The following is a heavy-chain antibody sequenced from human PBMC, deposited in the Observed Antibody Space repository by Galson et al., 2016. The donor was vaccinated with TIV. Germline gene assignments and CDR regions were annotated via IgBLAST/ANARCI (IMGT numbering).Heavy chain of an antibody. CDR1: GFTFSTYS. J-gene: IGHJ6*02. CDR2: ISNAGNNK. Sequence: SLRLSCAASGFTFSTYSMHWVRQAPGKGLEWVAVISNAGNNKYYADSVKGRFTISRDSSKNTLYLQMNSLRAEDTAVYYCAKDGATGNYHYYGMDLWGQGTTVTVSS. CDR3: AKDGATGNYHYYGMDL. V-gene: IGHV3-30*18. D-gene: IGHD1-1*01.